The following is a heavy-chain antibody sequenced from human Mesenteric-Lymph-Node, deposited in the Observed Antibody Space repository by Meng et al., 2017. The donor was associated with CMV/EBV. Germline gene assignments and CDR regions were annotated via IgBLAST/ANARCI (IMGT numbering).Heavy chain of an antibody. V-gene: IGHV3-48*03. CDR1: GFTFSSYE. D-gene: IGHD2-2*01. CDR2: ISSSGSTI. J-gene: IGHJ4*02. CDR3: ARRSEGSYAADY. Sequence: GGSLRLSCAASGFTFSSYEMNWVRQAPGKGLEWVSYISSSGSTIYYADSVKGRFTISRDNAKNSLYLQMNSLRAEDTAVYYCARRSEGSYAADYWGQGTLVTVSS.